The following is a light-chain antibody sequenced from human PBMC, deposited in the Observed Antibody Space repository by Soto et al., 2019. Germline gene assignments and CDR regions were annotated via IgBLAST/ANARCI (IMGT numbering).Light chain of an antibody. CDR2: GAS. CDR1: QSVSSSY. V-gene: IGKV3-20*01. Sequence: EIVLTQSPGTLSLSPGERATLSCRASQSVSSSYLAWYQQKPGQAPMPLIYGASSRAIGIPDRFSGSGSGTDLTITISRLEPEDVAVYYCQKYGTSPWTFGQGTKVDIK. CDR3: QKYGTSPWT. J-gene: IGKJ1*01.